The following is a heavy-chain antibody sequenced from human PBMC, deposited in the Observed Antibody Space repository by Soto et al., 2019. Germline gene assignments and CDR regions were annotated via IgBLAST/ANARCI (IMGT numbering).Heavy chain of an antibody. CDR1: GCTFSSYA. CDR3: ARSRSTGYYYYYYGMDV. J-gene: IGHJ6*02. Sequence: QVQLVQSGAEVKKPGSSVKVSCKASGCTFSSYAISWVRQAPGQGLEWMGGIIPIFGTANYAQKFQGRVTITADQSTSTASMELSSLSSEDTAVYYCARSRSTGYYYYYYGMDVWGQGTTVTVSS. CDR2: IIPIFGTA. D-gene: IGHD2-2*01. V-gene: IGHV1-69*01.